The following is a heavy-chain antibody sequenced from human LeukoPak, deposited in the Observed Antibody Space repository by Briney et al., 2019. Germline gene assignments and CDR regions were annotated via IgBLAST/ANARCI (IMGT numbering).Heavy chain of an antibody. V-gene: IGHV3-48*03. D-gene: IGHD1-26*01. CDR2: ISSSGSTI. CDR1: GFTFSSYE. J-gene: IGHJ3*02. CDR3: ARWGIVGDTTVAFDI. Sequence: PGGSLRLSCAASGFTFSSYEMNWVRQAPGKGLEWVSYISSSGSTIYYADSVKGRFTISRDNAKNSLYLQMNSLRAEDTAVYYCARWGIVGDTTVAFDIWGQGTMVTVSS.